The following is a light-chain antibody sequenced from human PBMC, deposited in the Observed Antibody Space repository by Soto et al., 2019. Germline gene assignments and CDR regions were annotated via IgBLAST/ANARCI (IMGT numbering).Light chain of an antibody. J-gene: IGKJ1*01. CDR3: HQYGRT. CDR1: QSVSSSY. V-gene: IGKV3-20*01. Sequence: EIVLTQSPGTLSLSPGERATLSCRASQSVSSSYLAWYQQKPGQAPRLLIYGASSRATGIPDRFSGSGSGTDFTLTINRLEPEDFALYYCHQYGRTFGQGTKVEIK. CDR2: GAS.